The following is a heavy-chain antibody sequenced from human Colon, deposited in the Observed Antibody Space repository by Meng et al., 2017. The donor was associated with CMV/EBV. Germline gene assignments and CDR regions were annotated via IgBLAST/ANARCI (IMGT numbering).Heavy chain of an antibody. J-gene: IGHJ4*02. CDR2: SHGGST. Sequence: SHGGSTSYADSVKGRFTISRDNAKNTLYLQMNSLRAEDTAVYYCARGIGKGIAATLDYWGQGTLVTVSS. CDR3: ARGIGKGIAATLDY. D-gene: IGHD6-13*01. V-gene: IGHV3-74*01.